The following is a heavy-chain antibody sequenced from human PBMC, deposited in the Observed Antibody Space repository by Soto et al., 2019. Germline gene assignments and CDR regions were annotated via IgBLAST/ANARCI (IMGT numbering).Heavy chain of an antibody. CDR3: ARPYCSGGSCYNWFDP. Sequence: GESLKISCAASGFSFSSYWMSWVRQAPGKGLQWVANIKQDGSQKYYVDSVKGRFTIYRDNAKNSLYLQMNSLRAEDTAIYYCARPYCSGGSCYNWFDPWGQGTLVTVSS. D-gene: IGHD2-15*01. V-gene: IGHV3-7*03. CDR1: GFSFSSYW. J-gene: IGHJ5*02. CDR2: IKQDGSQK.